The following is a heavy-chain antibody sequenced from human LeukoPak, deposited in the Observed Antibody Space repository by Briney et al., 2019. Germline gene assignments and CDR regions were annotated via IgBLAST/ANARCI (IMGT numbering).Heavy chain of an antibody. Sequence: GGSLRLSCAASGFTFDDYAMHWVRQAPGKGLEWVSLISGDGGSTYYADSVKGRFTISRDNSKNSLYLQMNSLRTEDTALYYCAKDNRGGYCSCTSCYAWFDPWGQGTLVTVSS. CDR2: ISGDGGST. D-gene: IGHD2-2*01. J-gene: IGHJ5*02. CDR1: GFTFDDYA. CDR3: AKDNRGGYCSCTSCYAWFDP. V-gene: IGHV3-43*02.